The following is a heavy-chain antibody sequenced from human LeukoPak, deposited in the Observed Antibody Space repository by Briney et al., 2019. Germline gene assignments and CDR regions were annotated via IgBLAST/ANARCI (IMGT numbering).Heavy chain of an antibody. J-gene: IGHJ4*02. CDR3: ARGVTMVRGWEVNYFDY. V-gene: IGHV4-59*01. CDR1: GGSISSYY. Sequence: SETLSLTCTVSGGSISSYYWSWIRQPPGQGLEWIGYIYYSGSTNYNPSLKSRVTISVDTSKNQFSLKLSSVTAADTAVYYCARGVTMVRGWEVNYFDYWGQGTLVTVSS. CDR2: IYYSGST. D-gene: IGHD3-10*01.